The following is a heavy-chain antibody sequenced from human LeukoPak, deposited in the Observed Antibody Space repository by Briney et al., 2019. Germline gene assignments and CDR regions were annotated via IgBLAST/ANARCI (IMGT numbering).Heavy chain of an antibody. CDR3: AKDFYSSAGCDLHFDY. D-gene: IGHD2-15*01. CDR1: GFTFSDYY. Sequence: PGGSLRLSCAASGFTFSDYYMSWVRQAPGKGLEWVSSISSSSSYIYYADSVKGRFTVSRDNAKNSLYLQMNSLRAEDTAVYYCAKDFYSSAGCDLHFDYWGQGTLVTVSS. CDR2: ISSSSSYI. J-gene: IGHJ4*02. V-gene: IGHV3-11*05.